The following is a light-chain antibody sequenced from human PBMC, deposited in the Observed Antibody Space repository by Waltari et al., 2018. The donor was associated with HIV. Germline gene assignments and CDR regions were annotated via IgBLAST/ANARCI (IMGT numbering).Light chain of an antibody. Sequence: QAVVTQEPSLTVSPGGTVTLTCGTSTGDVTSDHYPYWFQQTPGQAPRTLIYDTSNKHSWAPARFSGSLLGGKAALTLSGAQPEDEAEYYCLLSYGGARVFGGGTKLTVL. V-gene: IGLV7-46*01. CDR1: TGDVTSDHY. J-gene: IGLJ2*01. CDR3: LLSYGGARV. CDR2: DTS.